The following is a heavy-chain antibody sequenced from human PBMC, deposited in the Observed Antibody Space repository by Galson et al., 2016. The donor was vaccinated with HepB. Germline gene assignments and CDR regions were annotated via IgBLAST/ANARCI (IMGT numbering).Heavy chain of an antibody. J-gene: IGHJ4*02. Sequence: SLRLSCAASGFTFSNAWMSWVRQAPGKGLEWVGHIKSKTDGGTIDYAAPVKGRFTISRDDSENSLYLQMNSLKTEDTAVYYCARGQDDFWSAWVYWGQGTLVTVSS. CDR3: ARGQDDFWSAWVY. CDR2: IKSKTDGGTI. D-gene: IGHD3-3*01. V-gene: IGHV3-15*01. CDR1: GFTFSNAW.